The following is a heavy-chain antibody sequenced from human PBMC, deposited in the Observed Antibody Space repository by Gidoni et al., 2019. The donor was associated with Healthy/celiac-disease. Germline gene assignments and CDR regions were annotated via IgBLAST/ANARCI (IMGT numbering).Heavy chain of an antibody. V-gene: IGHV4-39*01. CDR3: ARHVLRADAFDI. CDR1: GGSISSSSYY. Sequence: QLQLQESGPGLVKPSETLSLTCTVSGGSISSSSYYWGWIRQPPGKGLEWIGSIYYSGSTYYNPSLKSRVTISVDTSKNQFSLKLSSVTAADTAVYYCARHVLRADAFDIWGQGTMVTVSS. CDR2: IYYSGST. J-gene: IGHJ3*02. D-gene: IGHD2-8*02.